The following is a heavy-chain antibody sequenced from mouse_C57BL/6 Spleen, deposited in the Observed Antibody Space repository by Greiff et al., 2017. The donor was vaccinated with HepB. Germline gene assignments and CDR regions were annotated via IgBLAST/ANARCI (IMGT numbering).Heavy chain of an antibody. CDR1: GFNIKDYY. CDR2: IDPEDGDT. Sequence: EVQLQQSGAELVRPGASVKLSCTASGFNIKDYYMHWVKQRPEQGLEWIGRIDPEDGDTEYAPKFQGKATMTADTSSNTAYLQLSSLTSEDTAVYYCTTNCGSSYGFAYWGQGTLVTVSA. D-gene: IGHD1-1*01. V-gene: IGHV14-1*01. J-gene: IGHJ3*01. CDR3: TTNCGSSYGFAY.